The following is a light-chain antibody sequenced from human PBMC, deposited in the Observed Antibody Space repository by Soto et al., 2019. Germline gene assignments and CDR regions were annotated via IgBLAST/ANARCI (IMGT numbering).Light chain of an antibody. CDR3: QQLNSYPRT. V-gene: IGKV1-5*01. J-gene: IGKJ2*01. Sequence: DIQMTQSPSTLPASVGDRVTISCRASQTVERWLAWYQQKPGKAPKLLISDVSTLERGVPSRFSGSGSATEFTLTISGLQSDDFATYYCQQLNSYPRTFGQGTKLEIK. CDR1: QTVERW. CDR2: DVS.